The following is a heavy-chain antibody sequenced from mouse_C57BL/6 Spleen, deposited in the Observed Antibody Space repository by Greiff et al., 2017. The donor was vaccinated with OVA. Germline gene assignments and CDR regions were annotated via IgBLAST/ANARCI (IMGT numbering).Heavy chain of an antibody. CDR1: GFTFSDYY. CDR3: ARDRDYYGSSYDWYFDV. D-gene: IGHD1-1*01. CDR2: INYDGSST. V-gene: IGHV5-16*01. Sequence: EVNVVESEGGLVQPGSSMKLSCTASGFTFSDYYMAWVRQVPEKGLEWVANINYDGSSTYYLDSLKSRFIISRENAKNILYLQMSSLKSEDTATYYCARDRDYYGSSYDWYFDVWGTGTTVTVSS. J-gene: IGHJ1*03.